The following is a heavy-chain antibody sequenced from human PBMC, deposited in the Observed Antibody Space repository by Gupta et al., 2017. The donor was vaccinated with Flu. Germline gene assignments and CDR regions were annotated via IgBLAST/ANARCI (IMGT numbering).Heavy chain of an antibody. CDR3: AKGGASSRYFDY. J-gene: IGHJ4*02. Sequence: QVQLQESGPGLVEPSETLTLTGTVAGDSISSQYWSWIRQSQEKGLGGIGFISHSGVSYYNPSLKRWVTIFMDPPKNQFSLKLNSVTAADTAIYYCAKGGASSRYFDYWGQGTLVTVSS. D-gene: IGHD3-16*01. V-gene: IGHV4-59*11. CDR1: GDSISSQY. CDR2: ISHSGVS.